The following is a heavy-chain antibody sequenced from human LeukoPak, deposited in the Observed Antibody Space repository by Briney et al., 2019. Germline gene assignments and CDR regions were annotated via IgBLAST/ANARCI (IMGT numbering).Heavy chain of an antibody. J-gene: IGHJ4*02. D-gene: IGHD6-13*01. V-gene: IGHV3-30*02. CDR3: AKVLHNSTWYGGFEY. CDR1: GFTFSSYG. CDR2: IRYDGSYE. Sequence: GGSLRLSCAASGFTFSSYGMHWVRQAPGKGLEWVAFIRYDGSYEYYADSVKGRFTISRDNSKNTLYLQMNSLRAEDTAVYYCAKVLHNSTWYGGFEYWRQGTLVTVSS.